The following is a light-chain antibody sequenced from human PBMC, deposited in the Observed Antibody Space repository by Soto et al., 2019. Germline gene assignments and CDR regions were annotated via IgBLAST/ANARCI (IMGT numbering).Light chain of an antibody. Sequence: QSALTQPPSVSGSPGQSVTISCTGTSSDIGYHNRVSWYQQPPGTAPKLMIYEVSTRYSVVPDRFSGSKSGNTASLTISGLQAEDEADYYCSSFASSATLVFGGGTKVTVL. J-gene: IGLJ3*02. CDR2: EVS. V-gene: IGLV2-18*02. CDR3: SSFASSATLV. CDR1: SSDIGYHNR.